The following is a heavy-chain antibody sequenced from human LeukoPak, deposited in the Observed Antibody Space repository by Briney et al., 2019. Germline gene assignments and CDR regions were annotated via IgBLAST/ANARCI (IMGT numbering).Heavy chain of an antibody. CDR2: IHYSGRT. D-gene: IGHD2-2*01. CDR3: ATLRGSSSAVFDY. J-gene: IGHJ4*02. V-gene: IGHV4-59*08. CDR1: SRSISSNY. Sequence: SETLSLTCTVSSRSISSNYWSWIRQHPGKGREWIGYIHYSGRTNYNPSLNSRVTISVGTSKNQSSLKLRSVTAADTAVYYCATLRGSSSAVFDYWGQGTLVTVSS.